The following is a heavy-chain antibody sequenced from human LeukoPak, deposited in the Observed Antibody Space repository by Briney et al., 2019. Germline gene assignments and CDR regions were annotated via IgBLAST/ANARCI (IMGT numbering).Heavy chain of an antibody. CDR1: GFTFSTYW. CDR2: IKRDGSDK. V-gene: IGHV3-7*01. CDR3: ARDHRAAAGTGTGDY. D-gene: IGHD6-13*01. Sequence: PGGSLRLSCGASGFTFSTYWMSWVRQAPGKGLEWVANIKRDGSDKYYVDSVKGRFTISRDNAKNSLYLQMNSLRAEDTAVYYCARDHRAAAGTGTGDYWGQGTLVTVSS. J-gene: IGHJ4*02.